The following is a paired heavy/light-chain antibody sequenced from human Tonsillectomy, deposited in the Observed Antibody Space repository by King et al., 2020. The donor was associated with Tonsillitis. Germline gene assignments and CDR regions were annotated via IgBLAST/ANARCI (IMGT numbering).Heavy chain of an antibody. CDR3: AASYFLEGSGYYPSGSDALDN. Sequence: QMQLVQPGPEVRTPGTSVKVSCKASEFSFPDSAIHWVRQPRGQRLEWIGWIVLGSGNTNYAQKLQDRLTITRDMSTSTAYMELSSLRSDDTAVYYCAASYFLEGSGYYPSGSDALDNWGQGTMVSVFS. D-gene: IGHD3-22*01. V-gene: IGHV1-58*02. J-gene: IGHJ3*02. CDR1: EFSFPDSA. CDR2: IVLGSGNT.
Light chain of an antibody. CDR3: QHYDSYEFT. Sequence: DIQMTQSPSTLSASVGDRVTITCRASQSINVWLAWYQQKPGQAPKLLIHKASSLETGVPSRFSGSGSGTEFTLTISSLQPDDFATYYCQHYDSYEFTFGQGTKLEIK. CDR1: QSINVW. V-gene: IGKV1-5*03. CDR2: KAS. J-gene: IGKJ2*01.